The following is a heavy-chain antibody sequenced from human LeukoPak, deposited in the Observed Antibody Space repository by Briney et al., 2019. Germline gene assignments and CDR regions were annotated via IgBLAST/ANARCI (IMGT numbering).Heavy chain of an antibody. CDR1: GFTFSSYA. J-gene: IGHJ4*02. Sequence: PGGSLRLSCAASGFTFSSYAMSWVRQAPGKGLEWVSAISGSGGSTYYADSVKGRFTISRNNSKNTLYLQMNSLRAEDTAVYYCAKATDFWSGYSHYWGQGTLVTVSS. D-gene: IGHD3-3*01. CDR2: ISGSGGST. V-gene: IGHV3-23*01. CDR3: AKATDFWSGYSHY.